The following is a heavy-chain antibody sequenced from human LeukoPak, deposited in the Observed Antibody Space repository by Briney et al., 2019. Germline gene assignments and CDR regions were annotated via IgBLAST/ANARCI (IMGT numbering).Heavy chain of an antibody. CDR3: ARTYGSGTTDY. Sequence: SETLSLTCTVSGGSISRGYYYWRWIRQHPGKGLEWIGYIYYSGSTYYNPSLKSRVTISVDTSKNQFSLKLSSVTAADTAVYYCARTYGSGTTDYWGQGTLVTVSS. CDR1: GGSISRGYYY. V-gene: IGHV4-31*03. J-gene: IGHJ4*02. CDR2: IYYSGST. D-gene: IGHD3-10*01.